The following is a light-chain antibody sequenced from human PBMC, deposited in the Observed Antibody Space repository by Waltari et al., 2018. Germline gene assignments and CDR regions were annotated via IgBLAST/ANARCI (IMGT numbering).Light chain of an antibody. J-gene: IGLJ2*01. Sequence: SYDLTQPPSVSVSPGQTASITCSGDKLGHKYVCWYQQKAGQSPVLVMFQTNNRPSGIPWRFSGSSSGNTVTLTISGAQAMDEADYYCHTWDSSIAGVFGGGTKLTVL. CDR1: KLGHKY. V-gene: IGLV3-1*01. CDR2: QTN. CDR3: HTWDSSIAGV.